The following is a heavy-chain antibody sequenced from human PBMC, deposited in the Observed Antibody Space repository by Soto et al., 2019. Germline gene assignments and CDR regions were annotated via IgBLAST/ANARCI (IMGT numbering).Heavy chain of an antibody. D-gene: IGHD3-16*02. Sequence: QVQLQESGPGLVKPSETLSLTCTVSGGSISSYYWSWIRQPPGKGLEWIGYIYYSGSTNYNPSLKSRVTISGDTSKNQFSLKLSSVTAADTAVYYWARVFGDYVWGSYRYEGSWFDPWGQGTLVTVSS. CDR2: IYYSGST. CDR1: GGSISSYY. CDR3: ARVFGDYVWGSYRYEGSWFDP. V-gene: IGHV4-59*01. J-gene: IGHJ5*02.